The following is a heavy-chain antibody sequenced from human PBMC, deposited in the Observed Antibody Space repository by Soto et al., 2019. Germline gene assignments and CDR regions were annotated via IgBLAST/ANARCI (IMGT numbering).Heavy chain of an antibody. CDR2: INHSGST. CDR3: ASSPFNYYDSSTY. D-gene: IGHD3-22*01. J-gene: IGHJ4*02. V-gene: IGHV4-34*01. Sequence: SETLSLTCAVYGGSFSGYYWSWIRQPPGKGLEWIGEINHSGSTNYNPPLKSRVTISVDTSKNQFSLKLSSVTAADTAVYYCASSPFNYYDSSTYWSQGTLVTVSS. CDR1: GGSFSGYY.